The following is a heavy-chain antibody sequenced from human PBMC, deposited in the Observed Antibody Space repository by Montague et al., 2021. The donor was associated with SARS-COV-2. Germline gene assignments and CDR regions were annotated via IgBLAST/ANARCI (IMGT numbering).Heavy chain of an antibody. CDR2: INWNGGST. CDR3: ARGIVGATVPLDYYYGMDV. Sequence: SLRLSCAASGFTFGDRGMSWVRQAPGKGLERVSGINWNGGSTGYADSVKGRFTISRDNAKNSLYMQMNSLRAEDTALYYCARGIVGATVPLDYYYGMDVWGQGTTVTVSS. J-gene: IGHJ6*02. V-gene: IGHV3-20*04. CDR1: GFTFGDRG. D-gene: IGHD1-26*01.